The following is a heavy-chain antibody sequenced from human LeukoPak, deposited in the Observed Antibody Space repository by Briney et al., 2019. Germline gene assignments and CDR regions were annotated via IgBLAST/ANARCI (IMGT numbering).Heavy chain of an antibody. CDR3: ARADSSGWYREYFDY. CDR2: ISSSSSYI. Sequence: GGSLRLSCAASGFTFSSYSMNWVRQAPGKGLEWVSSISSSSSYIYYADSVKGRFTISRDNAKNSLYLQMNSLRAEDTAVYYCARADSSGWYREYFDYWGQGTLVTVSS. J-gene: IGHJ4*02. D-gene: IGHD6-19*01. CDR1: GFTFSSYS. V-gene: IGHV3-21*01.